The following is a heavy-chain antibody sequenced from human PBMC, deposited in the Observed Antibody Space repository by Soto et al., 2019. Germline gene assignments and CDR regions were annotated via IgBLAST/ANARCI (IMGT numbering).Heavy chain of an antibody. Sequence: EVQLLESGGGLVQPGGSLRLSCAASGFTFSSYAMSWVRQAPGKGLEWVSAISGSGGSTYYADSVKGRFTISRDNSKNKLYLQMNSLRAEDTAVYYCAKDLYDYIWGSYLDYWGQGTLVTVSS. CDR3: AKDLYDYIWGSYLDY. CDR1: GFTFSSYA. V-gene: IGHV3-23*01. D-gene: IGHD3-16*02. CDR2: ISGSGGST. J-gene: IGHJ4*02.